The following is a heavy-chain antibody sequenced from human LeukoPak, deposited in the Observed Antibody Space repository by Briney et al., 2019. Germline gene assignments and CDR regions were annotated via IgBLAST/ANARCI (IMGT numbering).Heavy chain of an antibody. CDR2: TYYRSKWYN. CDR3: ARDRATDGYNKRFLRYFDL. V-gene: IGHV6-1*01. D-gene: IGHD5-24*01. J-gene: IGHJ2*01. Sequence: SQTLSLTCAISGDSVSSNSAAWNWIRQSPSRGLEWLGRTYYRSKWYNDYAVSVKRRITINPDTSKNQFSLQLNSVTPEDTAVYYCARDRATDGYNKRFLRYFDLWGRGTLVTVSS. CDR1: GDSVSSNSAA.